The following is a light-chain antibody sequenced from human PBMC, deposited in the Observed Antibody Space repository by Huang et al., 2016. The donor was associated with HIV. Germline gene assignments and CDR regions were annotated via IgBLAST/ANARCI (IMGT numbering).Light chain of an antibody. CDR2: GAS. CDR1: RSVGNN. CDR3: QQYNDWPPWYT. V-gene: IGKV3-15*01. Sequence: IVMTQSPATLSVSPGERATLSCRASRSVGNNLAWYQQKVGQAPRLRIYGASTRATGIAARFSGSGSGTDFTLTISSLQSEDFAVYYCQQYNDWPPWYTFGQGTKLEIK. J-gene: IGKJ2*01.